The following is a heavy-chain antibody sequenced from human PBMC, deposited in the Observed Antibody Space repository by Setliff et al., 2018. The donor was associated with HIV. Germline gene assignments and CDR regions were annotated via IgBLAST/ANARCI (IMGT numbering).Heavy chain of an antibody. CDR2: IDPNGGAT. CDR1: GYTFTSYF. J-gene: IGHJ3*02. D-gene: IGHD2-2*01. V-gene: IGHV1-46*01. Sequence: ASVKVSCKAFGYTFTSYFLHWVRQAPGQGLEWLGIIDPNGGATNNAQKLQGRLTVTTDTSTVTLYMELRNLRSDDSAVYYCARAGGGATDQAFDIWGQVTMVT. CDR3: ARAGGGATDQAFDI.